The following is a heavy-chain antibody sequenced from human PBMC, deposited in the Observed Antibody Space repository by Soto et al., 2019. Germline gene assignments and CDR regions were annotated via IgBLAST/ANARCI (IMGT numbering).Heavy chain of an antibody. Sequence: QVQLVQSGAEVKKPGSSVKVSCKASGGTFSSYAISWVRQAPGQGLEWMGGIIPIFGTANYAQKFQGRVTISADESTSTAYMELSSLRSEDTAVYYCARAVVPAASYYYYGMDVWGQGTTVTVSS. D-gene: IGHD2-2*01. CDR3: ARAVVPAASYYYYGMDV. J-gene: IGHJ6*02. V-gene: IGHV1-69*01. CDR2: IIPIFGTA. CDR1: GGTFSSYA.